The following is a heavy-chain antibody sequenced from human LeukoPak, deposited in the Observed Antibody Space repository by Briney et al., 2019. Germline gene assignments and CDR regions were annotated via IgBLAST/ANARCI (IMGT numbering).Heavy chain of an antibody. V-gene: IGHV4-59*01. Sequence: SETLSLTCTVSGGSISSYYWSWIRQPPGKGLEWIGYIYYSGSTNYNPSLKSRVTISVDTSKNQFSLKLSSVTAADTAVYYCAKDLGGGSSSWYVLNYWGQGTLVTVSS. CDR1: GGSISSYY. CDR3: AKDLGGGSSSWYVLNY. CDR2: IYYSGST. D-gene: IGHD6-13*01. J-gene: IGHJ4*02.